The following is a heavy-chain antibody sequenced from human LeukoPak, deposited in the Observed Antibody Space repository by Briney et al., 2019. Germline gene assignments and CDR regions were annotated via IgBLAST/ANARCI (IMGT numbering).Heavy chain of an antibody. CDR1: GFTFSSYG. CDR3: AKDPLQLLWFGELFGYFDY. CDR2: ISGSGGST. D-gene: IGHD3-10*01. Sequence: GGSLRLSCAASGFTFSSYGRSWVRQAPGKGLEWVSAISGSGGSTYYADSVKGRFTISRDNSKNTLYLQMNSLRAEDTAVYYCAKDPLQLLWFGELFGYFDYWGQGTLVTVSS. V-gene: IGHV3-23*01. J-gene: IGHJ4*02.